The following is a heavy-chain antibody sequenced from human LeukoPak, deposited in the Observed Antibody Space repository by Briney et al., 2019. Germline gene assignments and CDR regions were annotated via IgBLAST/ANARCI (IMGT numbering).Heavy chain of an antibody. CDR3: ARVAVTHAFDI. CDR2: ISSNGGST. J-gene: IGHJ3*02. Sequence: GGSLRLSCAASGFTVSSDYINWVRQAPGKGLEYVSAISSNGGSTYYANSVKGRFTISRDNSKNTLYLQMGSLRAEDMAVYYCARVAVTHAFDIWGQGTMVTVSS. CDR1: GFTVSSDY. D-gene: IGHD2-15*01. V-gene: IGHV3-64*01.